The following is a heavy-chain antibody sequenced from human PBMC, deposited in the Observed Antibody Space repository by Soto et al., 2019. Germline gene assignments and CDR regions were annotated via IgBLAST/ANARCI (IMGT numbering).Heavy chain of an antibody. V-gene: IGHV3-23*01. D-gene: IGHD5-12*01. J-gene: IGHJ4*02. CDR2: ISGSGNTR. Sequence: PGGSLRLSCAASGFSFGGYALNWVRQAPGKGLEWVSAISGSGNTRYYSDSVRGRFTISRENSKNTLYLEMISLRVEDTALYFCAKASKGYTGYDLDYWGQGTPVTVSS. CDR1: GFSFGGYA. CDR3: AKASKGYTGYDLDY.